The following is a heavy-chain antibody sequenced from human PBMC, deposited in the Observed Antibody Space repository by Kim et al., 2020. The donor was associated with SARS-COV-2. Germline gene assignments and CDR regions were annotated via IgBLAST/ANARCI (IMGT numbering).Heavy chain of an antibody. D-gene: IGHD6-13*01. CDR3: ARLVAAAGTRWFDP. Sequence: GGSLRLSYAASGFTFSSYSMNWVRQAPGKGLEWVSSISSSSSYIYYADSVKGRFTISRDNAKNSLYLQMNSLRAEDTAVYYCARLVAAAGTRWFDPWGQGTLVTVSS. CDR1: GFTFSSYS. J-gene: IGHJ5*02. V-gene: IGHV3-21*01. CDR2: ISSSSSYI.